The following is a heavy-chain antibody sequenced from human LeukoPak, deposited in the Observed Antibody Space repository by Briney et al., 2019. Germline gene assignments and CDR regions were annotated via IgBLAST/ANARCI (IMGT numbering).Heavy chain of an antibody. CDR2: IYYSGST. CDR3: ARVRGRVYDIQFDP. J-gene: IGHJ5*02. V-gene: IGHV4-59*01. D-gene: IGHD3-9*01. CDR1: GGSISSYY. Sequence: PSETLSLTCTVSGGSISSYYWSWIRQPPGKGLEWIGYIYYSGSTNYNPSLKSRVTISVDTSKNQFSPKLSSVTAADTAVYYCARVRGRVYDIQFDPWGQGTLVTVSS.